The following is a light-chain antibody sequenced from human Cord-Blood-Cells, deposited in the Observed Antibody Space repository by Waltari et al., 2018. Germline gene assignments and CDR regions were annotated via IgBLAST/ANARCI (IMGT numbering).Light chain of an antibody. Sequence: QSALTQPASVSGSPGQSLTLSCTGTSSDVGGYNYVSWYQQHPGKAPKLIFYDVSNRPAGVSNRFSGSKSGNTASLTISGLQAEDEADYYCSSYTSSSTVVFGGGTKLTVL. V-gene: IGLV2-14*01. CDR1: SSDVGGYNY. CDR3: SSYTSSSTVV. J-gene: IGLJ2*01. CDR2: DVS.